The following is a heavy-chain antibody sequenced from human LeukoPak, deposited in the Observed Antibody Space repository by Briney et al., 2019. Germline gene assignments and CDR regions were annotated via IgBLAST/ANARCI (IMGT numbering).Heavy chain of an antibody. D-gene: IGHD2-2*01. CDR1: GGSFSGYY. J-gene: IGHJ4*02. Sequence: SETLSLTCAVYGGSFSGYYWSWIRRPPGKGLEWIGEINHSGSTNYNPSLKSRVTISVDTSKNQFSLKLSSVTAADTAVYYCARGTQTKDIVVVPAVKDYFDYWGQGTLVTVSS. V-gene: IGHV4-34*01. CDR3: ARGTQTKDIVVVPAVKDYFDY. CDR2: INHSGST.